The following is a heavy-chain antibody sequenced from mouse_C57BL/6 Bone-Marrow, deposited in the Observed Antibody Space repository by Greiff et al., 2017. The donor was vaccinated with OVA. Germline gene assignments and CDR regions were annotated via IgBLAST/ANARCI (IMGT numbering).Heavy chain of an antibody. CDR2: FYPGSGST. Sequence: QVQLKQPGAELVKPGASVKMSCKASGYTFTSYWLTWVKQRPGQGLEWFGDFYPGSGSTNYNEKFKSKATLTVDTSSSTAYMQLSSLTSEDSAVYYGARSGGSSPYYFDCRGKGATRTVYS. D-gene: IGHD1-1*01. CDR3: ARSGGSSPYYFDC. CDR1: GYTFTSYW. V-gene: IGHV1-55*01. J-gene: IGHJ2*01.